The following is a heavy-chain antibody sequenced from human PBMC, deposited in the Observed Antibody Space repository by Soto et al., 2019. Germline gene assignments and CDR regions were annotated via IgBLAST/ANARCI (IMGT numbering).Heavy chain of an antibody. CDR2: IKQDGSEK. CDR3: ASRITMVRGVIIDNWFDP. V-gene: IGHV3-7*05. J-gene: IGHJ5*02. CDR1: GFTFSSYW. D-gene: IGHD3-10*01. Sequence: GSLRLSCAASGFTFSSYWMSWVRQAPGKGLEWVANIKQDGSEKYYVDSVKGRFTISRDNAKNSLYLQMNSLRAEDTAVYYCASRITMVRGVIIDNWFDPWGQGTLVTVSS.